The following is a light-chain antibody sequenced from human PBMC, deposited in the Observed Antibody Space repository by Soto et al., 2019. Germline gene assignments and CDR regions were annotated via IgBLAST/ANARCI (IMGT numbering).Light chain of an antibody. CDR1: QGISSY. V-gene: IGKV1-8*01. CDR2: AAS. Sequence: AIRMTQSPSSFSASTGDRVTITCRASQGISSYLAWYQQKPGKAPKLLIYAASTLQSGVPSRFSGSGSGTDFTLTISCLQSEDFATYYCHQTSNIPFTFGGGTKVEIK. CDR3: HQTSNIPFT. J-gene: IGKJ4*01.